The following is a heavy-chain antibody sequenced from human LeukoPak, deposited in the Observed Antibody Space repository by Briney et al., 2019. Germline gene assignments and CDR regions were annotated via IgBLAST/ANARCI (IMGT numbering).Heavy chain of an antibody. J-gene: IGHJ6*02. CDR3: ARDIVVPAAIPYYYYGMDV. V-gene: IGHV3-33*01. Sequence: GRSLRLSCAASGFTFSSYGMHWVRQAPGKGLEWVAVIWYDGSNKYYADSVKGRFTISRDNSKNTLCLQMNSLRAEDTAVYYCARDIVVPAAIPYYYYGMDVWGQGTTVTVSS. D-gene: IGHD2-2*01. CDR2: IWYDGSNK. CDR1: GFTFSSYG.